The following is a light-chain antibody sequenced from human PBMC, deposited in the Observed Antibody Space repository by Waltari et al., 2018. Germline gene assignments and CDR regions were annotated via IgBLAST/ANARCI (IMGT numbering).Light chain of an antibody. Sequence: EIVLTQSPGTLSLSPGERATLSCRASQSVSSSYLAWYQQKLGQAPRLLIYGASSRATGISDRFSGSGSGTDFTLTISRLEPEDFAVYYCQRYGSSPLTFGGGTKVEIK. J-gene: IGKJ4*01. V-gene: IGKV3-20*01. CDR2: GAS. CDR3: QRYGSSPLT. CDR1: QSVSSSY.